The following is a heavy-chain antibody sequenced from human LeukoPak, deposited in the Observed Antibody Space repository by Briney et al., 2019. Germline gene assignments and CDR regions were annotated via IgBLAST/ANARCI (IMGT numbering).Heavy chain of an antibody. CDR2: FDPEDGET. V-gene: IGHV1-24*01. Sequence: ASVKVSCKVSGYTLTELSMHWVRQAPGKGLEWMGGFDPEDGETIYAQKLQGRVTMTTDTSTSTAYMELRSLRSDDTAVYYCARVTYDNYYDSSGYYAAWGQGTLVTVSS. CDR1: GYTLTELS. J-gene: IGHJ5*02. D-gene: IGHD3-22*01. CDR3: ARVTYDNYYDSSGYYAA.